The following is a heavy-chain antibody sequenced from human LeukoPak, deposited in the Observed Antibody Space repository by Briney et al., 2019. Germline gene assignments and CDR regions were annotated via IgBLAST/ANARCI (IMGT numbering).Heavy chain of an antibody. CDR2: INHSGST. V-gene: IGHV4-34*01. Sequence: SETLSLTCAVYGVSFSGYYWSWIRQPPGKGLEWIGEINHSGSTNYNPSLKSRVTISVDTSKNQFSLKLSSVTAADTAVYYCARLEDSLKSQFDYWGQGTLVTVSS. D-gene: IGHD2-15*01. CDR1: GVSFSGYY. J-gene: IGHJ4*02. CDR3: ARLEDSLKSQFDY.